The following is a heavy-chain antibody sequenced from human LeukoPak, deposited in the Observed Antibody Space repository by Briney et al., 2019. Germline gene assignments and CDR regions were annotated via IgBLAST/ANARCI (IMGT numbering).Heavy chain of an antibody. CDR3: AKMKGHPLQKYYMDV. CDR1: GFTFSGFA. CDR2: ISGSGDNT. V-gene: IGHV3-23*01. Sequence: GGSLRLSCAAFGFTFSGFAMSWVRRTPGKGLEGVSGISGSGDNTLYAASVKGRFTISRDNSKNTLYLEMNSLRAEDTAIYYCAKMKGHPLQKYYMDVWGQGTTVTVSS. J-gene: IGHJ6*01. D-gene: IGHD2/OR15-2a*01.